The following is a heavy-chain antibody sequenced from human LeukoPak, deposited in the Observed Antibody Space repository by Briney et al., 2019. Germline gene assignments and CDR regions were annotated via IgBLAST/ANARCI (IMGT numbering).Heavy chain of an antibody. CDR3: ARPYYYDSRIDP. V-gene: IGHV4-30-4*01. J-gene: IGHJ5*02. CDR2: MYYSGST. Sequence: SQTLSLTCTVSGGSISSGDYYWSWIRQPPGKGLEWIAYMYYSGSTYYNPSLKSRVTMSADTSKNQLSLKQSSVTAADTAVYYCARPYYYDSRIDPWGQGILVTVSS. D-gene: IGHD3-22*01. CDR1: GGSISSGDYY.